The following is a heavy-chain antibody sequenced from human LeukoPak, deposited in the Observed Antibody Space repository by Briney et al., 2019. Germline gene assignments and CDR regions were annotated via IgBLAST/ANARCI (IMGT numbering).Heavy chain of an antibody. Sequence: GGSLRLSCGASGFTFSTYGMHWVRQAPGKGLEWVSLISWDGGSTYYADSVKGRFTISRDNSKNSLYLQMNSLRTEDTALYYCAKENGDGDYFIGYWGQGTLVTVSS. V-gene: IGHV3-43*01. CDR2: ISWDGGST. D-gene: IGHD4-17*01. J-gene: IGHJ4*02. CDR1: GFTFSTYG. CDR3: AKENGDGDYFIGY.